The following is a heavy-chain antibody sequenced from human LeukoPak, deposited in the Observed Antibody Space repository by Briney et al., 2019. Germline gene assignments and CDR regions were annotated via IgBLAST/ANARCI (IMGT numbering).Heavy chain of an antibody. J-gene: IGHJ4*02. D-gene: IGHD2-2*01. CDR2: INPNTGGT. Sequence: GASVKVSCKASGYTFTGYYIHWVRQGPGQGLEWRGWINPNTGGTNYAQKFQGRVTRTRDTSISTAYMERSRLRADDTAVYYCAREASTSLDFWGQGTLVTVSS. CDR1: GYTFTGYY. CDR3: AREASTSLDF. V-gene: IGHV1-2*02.